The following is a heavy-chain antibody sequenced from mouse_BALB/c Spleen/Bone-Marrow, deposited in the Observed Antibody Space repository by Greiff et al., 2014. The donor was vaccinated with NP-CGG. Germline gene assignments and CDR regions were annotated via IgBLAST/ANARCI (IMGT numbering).Heavy chain of an antibody. D-gene: IGHD2-10*02. CDR2: INPYNDGT. V-gene: IGHV1-14*01. Sequence: VQLQQPGPELVKPGASVKMSCKASGYTFTSYVMHWVKQKPGQGLEWIGYINPYNDGTKYNEKFKGKATLTSDKSSSTAYMEPSSLTSEDSAVYYCARKVWYYAMDYWGQGTSVTVSS. CDR1: GYTFTSYV. J-gene: IGHJ4*01. CDR3: ARKVWYYAMDY.